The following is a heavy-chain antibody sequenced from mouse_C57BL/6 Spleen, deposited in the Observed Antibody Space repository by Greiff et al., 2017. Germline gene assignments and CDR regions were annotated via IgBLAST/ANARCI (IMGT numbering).Heavy chain of an antibody. Sequence: EVNVVESGGGLVQSGRSLRLSCATSGFTFSDFYMEWVRQAPGKGLEWIAASRNKANDYTTEYSASVKGRFIVSRDTSQSILYLQMHALRAEDTAIYYCARDADAMDDWGQGTSVTVSS. J-gene: IGHJ4*01. CDR3: ARDADAMDD. CDR2: SRNKANDYTT. V-gene: IGHV7-1*01. CDR1: GFTFSDFY.